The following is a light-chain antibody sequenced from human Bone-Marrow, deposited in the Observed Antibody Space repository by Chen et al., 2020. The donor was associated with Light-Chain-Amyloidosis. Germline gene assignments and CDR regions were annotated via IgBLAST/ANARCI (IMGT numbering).Light chain of an antibody. Sequence: EIQMTQSPSSVSASVGDAVTITCRASHDISSHLAWYQQKPGEAPKLLIYGASDSHSDAPSRFSGSGYGTDFALTITSLQPEDFASYFCQQTDSFPRTFGQGTKVE. J-gene: IGKJ1*01. V-gene: IGKV1-12*01. CDR3: QQTDSFPRT. CDR2: GAS. CDR1: HDISSH.